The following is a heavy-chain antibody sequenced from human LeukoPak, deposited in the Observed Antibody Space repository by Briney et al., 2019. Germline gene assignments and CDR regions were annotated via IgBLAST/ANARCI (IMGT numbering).Heavy chain of an antibody. D-gene: IGHD3-16*01. CDR2: IYYSGST. CDR3: ARDIDRYYADY. CDR1: GGSISSSSYY. V-gene: IGHV4-39*02. J-gene: IGHJ4*02. Sequence: SETLSLTCTVSGGSISSSSYYWDWIRQPPGKGLEWIGSIYYSGSTYYNPSLKSRVTISVDTSKNQFSLKLTSATAADTALYYCARDIDRYYADYWGQGTLVTVSS.